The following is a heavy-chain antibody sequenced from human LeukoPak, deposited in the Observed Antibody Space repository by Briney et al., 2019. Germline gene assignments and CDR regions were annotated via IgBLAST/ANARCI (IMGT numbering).Heavy chain of an antibody. CDR3: AAGHNFDH. CDR2: TYYRSKWYN. CDR1: GDSVSSNSAT. D-gene: IGHD6-19*01. J-gene: IGHJ4*02. Sequence: SQTLSLTCALSGDSVSSNSATWNWIRQSPSRGLEWLGRTYYRSKWYNEYAVSVRSRITINSDTSKNQFSLQLNSVTPEDTAVYFCAAGHNFDHWGQGTLVTVSS. V-gene: IGHV6-1*01.